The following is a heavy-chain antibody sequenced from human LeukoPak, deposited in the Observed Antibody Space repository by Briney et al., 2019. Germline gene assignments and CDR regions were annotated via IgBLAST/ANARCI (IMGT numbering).Heavy chain of an antibody. CDR2: VIGRSTAI. CDR3: AREPRYRNYSLDV. CDR1: GVTFKEYS. J-gene: IGHJ6*03. D-gene: IGHD2-2*02. Sequence: GGSLRLSCEASGVTFKEYSISGVRPAPGRGLEWLVYVIGRSTAIYHADSVKGRFTISRDNGKKSVYLQMTNLRGEDTAVYFCAREPRYRNYSLDVWGKGTTVTVSS. V-gene: IGHV3-48*04.